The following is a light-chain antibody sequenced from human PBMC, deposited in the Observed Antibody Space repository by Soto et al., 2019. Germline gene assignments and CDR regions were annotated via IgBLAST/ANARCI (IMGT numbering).Light chain of an antibody. Sequence: QSALTQPASVSGSPGQSITISCTGTSSDIGVYDFVSWYQQHPGRAPKLLIYDVTNRPSGISDRFSGSKSGNTASLTIPGLQPEDEADYYCSSYTTSTTRVFGGGTKLTVL. J-gene: IGLJ3*02. CDR2: DVT. CDR3: SSYTTSTTRV. V-gene: IGLV2-14*01. CDR1: SSDIGVYDF.